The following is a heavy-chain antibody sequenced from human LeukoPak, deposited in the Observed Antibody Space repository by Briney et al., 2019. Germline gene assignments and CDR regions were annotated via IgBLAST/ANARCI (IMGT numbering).Heavy chain of an antibody. Sequence: ASVKVSCKASGYTFTGYYMHWVRQAPGQGLEWMGWINPNSGGINYAQKFQGRVTMTRDTSISTAYMELSRLRSDDTAVYYCARCPTVTMPDYWGQGTLVTVSS. V-gene: IGHV1-2*02. CDR2: INPNSGGI. CDR3: ARCPTVTMPDY. CDR1: GYTFTGYY. D-gene: IGHD4-17*01. J-gene: IGHJ4*02.